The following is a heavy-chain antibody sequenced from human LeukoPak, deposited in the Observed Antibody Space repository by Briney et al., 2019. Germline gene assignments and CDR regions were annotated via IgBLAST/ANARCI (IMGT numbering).Heavy chain of an antibody. V-gene: IGHV4-61*01. CDR1: GGSISSGSYY. CDR2: IYYSGST. Sequence: SQTLSLTCTVSGGSISSGSYYWSWIRQPPGKGLEWIGYIYYSGSTNYNPSLKSRVTISVDTSKNQFSLKLSSVTAADTAVYYCARAVHDAFDIWGQGTMVTVSS. CDR3: ARAVHDAFDI. J-gene: IGHJ3*02. D-gene: IGHD3-10*01.